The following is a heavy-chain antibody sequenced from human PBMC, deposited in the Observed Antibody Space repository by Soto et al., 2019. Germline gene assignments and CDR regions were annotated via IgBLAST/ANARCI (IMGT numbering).Heavy chain of an antibody. D-gene: IGHD6-13*01. J-gene: IGHJ4*02. CDR1: GFTFSSYG. CDR2: IWYDGSNK. CDR3: AKVSSSWYAGFFDL. V-gene: IGHV3-33*06. Sequence: GGSLRLSCAASGFTFSSYGMHWVRQAPGKGLEWVAVIWYDGSNKYYADSVKGRFTIYRDNSMNTLYLQMNTLRVEDTAVYYCAKVSSSWYAGFFDLWGLGILVTVSS.